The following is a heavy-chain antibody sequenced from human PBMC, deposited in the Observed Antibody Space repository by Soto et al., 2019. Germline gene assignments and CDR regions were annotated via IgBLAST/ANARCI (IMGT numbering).Heavy chain of an antibody. D-gene: IGHD6-19*01. V-gene: IGHV1-69*02. CDR2: IIPILGIA. Sequence: SVKVSCKASGGTFSSYTISWVRQAPGQGLEWMGRIIPILGIANYAQKFQGRVTITADKSTSTAYMELSSLRSEDTAVYYCARGRIAVAGRLAFDIWGQGTMVTVSS. CDR1: GGTFSSYT. CDR3: ARGRIAVAGRLAFDI. J-gene: IGHJ3*02.